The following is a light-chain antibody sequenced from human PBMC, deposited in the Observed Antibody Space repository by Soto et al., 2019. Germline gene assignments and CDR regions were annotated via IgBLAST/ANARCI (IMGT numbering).Light chain of an antibody. CDR1: SSDVGAYDF. CDR3: SSYTTSSTRV. V-gene: IGLV2-14*03. CDR2: EVR. Sequence: SALTHPASVSGSPCQSISISLTGTSSDVGAYDFVSWYQQHPDKAPKLMIYEVRNRPSGVSSRFSGSKSVNTATLTISGLQAEDEADYYCSSYTTSSTRVFGTGTKVTVL. J-gene: IGLJ1*01.